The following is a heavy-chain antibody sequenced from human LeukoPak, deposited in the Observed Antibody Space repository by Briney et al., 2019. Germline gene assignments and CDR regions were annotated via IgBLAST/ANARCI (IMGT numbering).Heavy chain of an antibody. CDR3: ARYSAVSSPGPFDI. CDR1: GFIFKSFW. V-gene: IGHV3-7*03. J-gene: IGHJ3*02. D-gene: IGHD1-26*01. CDR2: IKQNGAEE. Sequence: QPGGSLRLSCAASGFIFKSFWMSWVRQAPGKGLEWVANIKQNGAEEYYMDSVKGRFTISRDNAKNSVYLQMNSLRVEDTAMYYCARYSAVSSPGPFDIWGQGTMVTVSS.